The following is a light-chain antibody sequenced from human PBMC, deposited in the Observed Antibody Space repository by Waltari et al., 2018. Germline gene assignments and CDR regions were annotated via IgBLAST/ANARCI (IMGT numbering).Light chain of an antibody. V-gene: IGLV3-1*01. CDR1: ELEKKY. J-gene: IGLJ1*01. Sequence: SYDLTQSPSVSVSPGQTASITCSGDELEKKYVCWYQQKPGQSPVLVIYHDVRPPSEIPERFSGSNSGNTATLTISGTQPMDEADYYCQAWDSGTAGVFGNGTKVTVL. CDR2: HDV. CDR3: QAWDSGTAGV.